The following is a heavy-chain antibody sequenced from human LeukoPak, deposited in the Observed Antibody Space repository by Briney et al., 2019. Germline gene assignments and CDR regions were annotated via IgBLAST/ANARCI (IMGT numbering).Heavy chain of an antibody. V-gene: IGHV3-49*03. Sequence: GGSLRLSCTASGFTLGDYTITWCRQAPGKGLEWVGLIRSNVYGGTTEYAASVKGRFTISRDDSKSIAYLQMNSLKTEDTAVYYCTRAPYYSDSSGYYYAFDIWGQGTMVTVSS. CDR2: IRSNVYGGTT. J-gene: IGHJ3*02. CDR1: GFTLGDYT. CDR3: TRAPYYSDSSGYYYAFDI. D-gene: IGHD3-22*01.